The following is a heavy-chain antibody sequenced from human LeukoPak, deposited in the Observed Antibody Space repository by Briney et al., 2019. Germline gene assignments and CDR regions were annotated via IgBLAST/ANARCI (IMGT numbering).Heavy chain of an antibody. CDR3: ARVGYYDSSGYGIGNYYFDY. V-gene: IGHV4-4*07. CDR1: GGSISSYY. CDR2: IYTSGST. Sequence: SSETLSLTCTVSGGSISSYYWSWIRQPAGKGLEWIGRIYTSGSTNYNPSLKSRVTMSVDTSKNQFSLKLSSVTAADTAVYYCARVGYYDSSGYGIGNYYFDYWGQGTLVTVSS. D-gene: IGHD3-22*01. J-gene: IGHJ4*02.